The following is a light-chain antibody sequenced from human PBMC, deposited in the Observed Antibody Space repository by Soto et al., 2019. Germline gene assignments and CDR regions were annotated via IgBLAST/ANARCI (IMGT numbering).Light chain of an antibody. CDR1: SSDVGSFDL. V-gene: IGLV2-23*01. CDR2: EGS. CDR3: CSYAGSVFYV. Sequence: QSALTQPASVSASPGQSITISCTAASSDVGSFDLVSWYQQNPGKAPKLLIYEGSKRPSGVSNRFSGSNSGNTASLTISGLQAEDEAYYYCCSYAGSVFYVFGTGTKVTVL. J-gene: IGLJ1*01.